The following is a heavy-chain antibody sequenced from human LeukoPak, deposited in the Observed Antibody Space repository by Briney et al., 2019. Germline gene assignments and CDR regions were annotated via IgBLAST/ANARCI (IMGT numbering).Heavy chain of an antibody. CDR1: GFTFSSYS. J-gene: IGHJ6*02. V-gene: IGHV3-21*01. CDR3: ARPRDGYNGYYHYYGMDV. CDR2: ISSSSSYI. D-gene: IGHD5-24*01. Sequence: GGSLRLSCAASGFTFSSYSMNWVRQAPGKGLEWVSSISSSSSYIYYADSVKGRFTISRDNAKNSLYLQMNSLRAEDTAVYYCARPRDGYNGYYHYYGMDVWGQGTTVTVSS.